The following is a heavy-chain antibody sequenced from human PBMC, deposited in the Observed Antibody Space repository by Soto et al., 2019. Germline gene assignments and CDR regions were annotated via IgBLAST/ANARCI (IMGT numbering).Heavy chain of an antibody. CDR3: ASARATYTVYGMDV. CDR2: IYHSGST. V-gene: IGHV4-4*02. Sequence: SETLSLTCAVSGVSISSSNLWSWVRPPPGKGLEWIGEIYHSGSTNYNPSLKSRVTISVDKSKNQFSLKLSSVTAADTAVYYCASARATYTVYGMDVWGQGTTVTVSS. D-gene: IGHD5-12*01. CDR1: GVSISSSNL. J-gene: IGHJ6*02.